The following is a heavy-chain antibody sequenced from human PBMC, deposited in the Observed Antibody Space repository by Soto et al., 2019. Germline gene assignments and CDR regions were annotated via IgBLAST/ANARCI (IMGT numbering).Heavy chain of an antibody. CDR2: IYHSGST. V-gene: IGHV4-4*02. J-gene: IGHJ6*02. CDR3: ASEYSSSLGGMDV. Sequence: SETLSLTCAVSGGSISSSNWWSWVRQPPGKGLEWIGEIYHSGSTNYNPSLKSRVTISVDTSKNQFSLKLSSVTAADTAVYYCASEYSSSLGGMDVWGQGTTVTVSS. CDR1: GGSISSSNW. D-gene: IGHD6-6*01.